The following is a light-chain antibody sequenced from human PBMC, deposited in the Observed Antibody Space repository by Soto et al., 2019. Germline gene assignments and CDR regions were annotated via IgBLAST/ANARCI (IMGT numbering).Light chain of an antibody. CDR3: QSYDSSLSGSYV. J-gene: IGLJ1*01. CDR2: GNS. V-gene: IGLV1-40*01. CDR1: SSNIGAGYD. Sequence: QSVLTQPPSVSGAPGQRVTISCTGSSSNIGAGYDVHWYQQLPGTAPKLLIYGNSNRSSGVPDRFSGSKSGTSASLAITGLQAEDEADYYCQSYDSSLSGSYVFGTGTKV.